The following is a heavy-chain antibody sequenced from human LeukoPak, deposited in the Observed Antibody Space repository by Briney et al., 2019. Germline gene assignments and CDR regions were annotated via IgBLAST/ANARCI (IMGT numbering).Heavy chain of an antibody. J-gene: IGHJ4*02. V-gene: IGHV4-39*01. Sequence: KPSETLSLTCTVSGGSISSSSYYWGWIRQPPGKGLEWIGSIYYSGSTYYNPSLKSRVTISVDTSKNQFSLKLSSVTAADTAVYYCARRPGAAADPRFDYWGQGTLVTVSS. CDR3: ARRPGAAADPRFDY. D-gene: IGHD6-13*01. CDR1: GGSISSSSYY. CDR2: IYYSGST.